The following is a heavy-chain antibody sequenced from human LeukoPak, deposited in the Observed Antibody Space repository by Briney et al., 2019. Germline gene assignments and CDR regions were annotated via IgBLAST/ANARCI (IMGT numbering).Heavy chain of an antibody. CDR3: ARIETEGSSWYGVHYFDN. CDR1: GYSVDDGYS. D-gene: IGHD6-13*01. J-gene: IGHJ4*02. CDR2: IYHSGNK. Sequence: ASETLSLAWTVAGYSVDDGYSWGWFARPPGRGRRWFGVIYHSGNKYYNPSLKSRVTISVDTSKNQFSLKLTSVTAADTAMYYCARIETEGSSWYGVHYFDNWGQGTLVTVSS. V-gene: IGHV4-38-2*02.